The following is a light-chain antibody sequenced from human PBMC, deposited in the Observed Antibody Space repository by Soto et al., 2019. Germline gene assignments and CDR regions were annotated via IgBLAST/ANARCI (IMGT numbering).Light chain of an antibody. CDR3: QQYNTWPPYT. J-gene: IGKJ2*01. Sequence: IVMTQSPATLSVSPGERATLSCRASQSVSSNLAWYQQKPGQAPRLLIYGASTRATGIPARFSGSGSGTDFTLTISSLQSEDFAFYYCQQYNTWPPYTCGQGTKREIK. CDR2: GAS. V-gene: IGKV3-15*01. CDR1: QSVSSN.